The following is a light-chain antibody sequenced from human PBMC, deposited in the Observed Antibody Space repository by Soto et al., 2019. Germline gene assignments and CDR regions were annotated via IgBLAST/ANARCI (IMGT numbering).Light chain of an antibody. J-gene: IGKJ5*01. V-gene: IGKV3-15*01. CDR3: QQYKNWFSIT. CDR2: DAS. CDR1: QSVSNN. Sequence: EILMTQSPATLSVSPGERATLSCRASQSVSNNVAWYQQKPGQAPRLLILDASTRATGIPARFSGSGSGTEFTLTISSLQSEDFAFYYGQQYKNWFSITFGQGTRLEIK.